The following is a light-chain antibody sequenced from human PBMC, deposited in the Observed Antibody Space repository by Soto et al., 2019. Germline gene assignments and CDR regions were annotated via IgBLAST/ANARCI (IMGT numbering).Light chain of an antibody. CDR1: SSDVGSYNL. CDR2: EVS. Sequence: QSALTQPASVSGSPGQSITISCTGTSSDVGSYNLVSWYQQHPGKAPKLMIYEVSEWPSGGSNRFSGSKSGNAASLTISGLQAEDEADYYCCSYAGSSTSYVFGTGTKVTVL. V-gene: IGLV2-23*02. J-gene: IGLJ1*01. CDR3: CSYAGSSTSYV.